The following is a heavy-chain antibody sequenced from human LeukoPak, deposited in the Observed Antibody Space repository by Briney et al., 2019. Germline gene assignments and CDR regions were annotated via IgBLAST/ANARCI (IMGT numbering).Heavy chain of an antibody. CDR3: ASPIVVVPAAIPSVYGMDV. J-gene: IGHJ6*02. Sequence: SETLSLTCAVSGGSISSGGYSWSWIRQPPGKGLEWIGYIYQSGSTYYNPSLRSRGTISVDRSKNQFSLKLSSVTAADTAVYYCASPIVVVPAAIPSVYGMDVWGQGTTVTVSS. D-gene: IGHD2-2*01. CDR1: GGSISSGGYS. V-gene: IGHV4-30-2*01. CDR2: IYQSGST.